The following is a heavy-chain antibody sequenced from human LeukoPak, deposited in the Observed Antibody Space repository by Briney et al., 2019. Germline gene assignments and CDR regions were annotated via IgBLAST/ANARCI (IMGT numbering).Heavy chain of an antibody. CDR1: GGSISSYY. D-gene: IGHD6-19*01. CDR3: AREYSSGWYPFGY. J-gene: IGHJ4*02. Sequence: SETLSLTCTLSGGSISSYYWSWIRQPPGKGLEWIGYIYYSGRTNYNPSLKSPVTISVDTSKNQFSLRLGPVPAADTAAYYCAREYSSGWYPFGYWGQGTLVTVSS. V-gene: IGHV4-59*01. CDR2: IYYSGRT.